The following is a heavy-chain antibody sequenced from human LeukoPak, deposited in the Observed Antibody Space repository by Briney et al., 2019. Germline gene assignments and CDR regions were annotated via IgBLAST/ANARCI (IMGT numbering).Heavy chain of an antibody. CDR3: VKDFGRNLGGPGY. Sequence: GGSLRLSCGASGFTFSYFGMSWVRQAPGGGLEWVSGIGGDGGGGTYYADSVKGRFAISRDNSKSTLYLQMNSLRVEDTAVYYCVKDFGRNLGGPGYWGRGTLVTVSS. CDR1: GFTFSYFG. V-gene: IGHV3-23*01. CDR2: IGGDGGGGT. J-gene: IGHJ4*02. D-gene: IGHD3-10*01.